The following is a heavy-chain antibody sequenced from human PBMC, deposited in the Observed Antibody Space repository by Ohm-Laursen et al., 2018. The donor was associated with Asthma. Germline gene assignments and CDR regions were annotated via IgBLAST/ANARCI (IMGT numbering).Heavy chain of an antibody. CDR3: AREYSYGSGSYFDY. V-gene: IGHV3-9*01. D-gene: IGHD3-10*01. CDR2: ISWNSGSI. J-gene: IGHJ4*02. CDR1: GFTFDDYA. Sequence: SLRLSCAASGFTFDDYAMHWVRQVPGKGLVWVSGISWNSGSIGYADSVKGRFTISRDNAKNSLYLQMNSLRAEDTAVYYCAREYSYGSGSYFDYWGQGTLVTVSS.